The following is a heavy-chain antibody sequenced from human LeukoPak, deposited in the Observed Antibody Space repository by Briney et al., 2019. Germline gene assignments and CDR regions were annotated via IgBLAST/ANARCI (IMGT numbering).Heavy chain of an antibody. Sequence: PSETLSLTCTVSGGSISSYYWNWIRQPPGKGLEWIGYIYYSGSTNYNPSLKSRVTTSVDTSKNQFSLKLSSVTAADTAVYYCARERLGYYDRSGLDYWGQGTPVTVSS. D-gene: IGHD3-22*01. V-gene: IGHV4-59*01. CDR1: GGSISSYY. CDR2: IYYSGST. CDR3: ARERLGYYDRSGLDY. J-gene: IGHJ4*02.